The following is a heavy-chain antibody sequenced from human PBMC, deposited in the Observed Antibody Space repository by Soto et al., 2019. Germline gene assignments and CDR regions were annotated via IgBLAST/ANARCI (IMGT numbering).Heavy chain of an antibody. V-gene: IGHV1-18*01. CDR2: ISPYNGKT. J-gene: IGHJ4*02. CDR3: ARGGFSTSWLGLLGTGAHGVEIDY. CDR1: GYTFISYG. Sequence: GASVKVSCKASGYTFISYGISWVRQAPGQGLEWVGWISPYNGKTNYAQKFQGRVTLTTETSTSTAYLDLRSLRSDDTAVYYCARGGFSTSWLGLLGTGAHGVEIDYWGQGTLVTVSS. D-gene: IGHD6-13*01.